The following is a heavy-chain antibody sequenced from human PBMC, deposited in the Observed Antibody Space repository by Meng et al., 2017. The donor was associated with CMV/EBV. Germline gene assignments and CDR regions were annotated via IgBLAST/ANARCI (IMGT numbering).Heavy chain of an antibody. V-gene: IGHV3-7*01. CDR2: IKQDGSEK. D-gene: IGHD2-2*01. Sequence: GESLKISCAASGFTFSSYWMSWVRQAPGKGLEWVANIKQDGSEKYYVDSVKGRFTISRDNAKNSLYLQMNSLRAEDTAVYYCARDLRVVPAAVYYFDYWGQGTPVTVSS. J-gene: IGHJ4*02. CDR3: ARDLRVVPAAVYYFDY. CDR1: GFTFSSYW.